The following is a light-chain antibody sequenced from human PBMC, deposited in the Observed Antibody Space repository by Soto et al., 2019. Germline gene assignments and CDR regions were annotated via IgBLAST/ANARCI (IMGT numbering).Light chain of an antibody. V-gene: IGKV3-20*01. CDR2: GAS. CDR3: QQYGSSGT. CDR1: QSFGNN. Sequence: IVMTQSPATLSVSPGERATLSCRASQSFGNNPAWYQQKPGQAPRLLIYGASNRATGIPDRFSGSGSGTDFTLTISRLETEDFAVYYCQQYGSSGTFGQGTKVDIX. J-gene: IGKJ1*01.